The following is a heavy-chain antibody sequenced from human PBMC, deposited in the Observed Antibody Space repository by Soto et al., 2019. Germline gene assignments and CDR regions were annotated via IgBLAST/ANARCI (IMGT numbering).Heavy chain of an antibody. CDR1: GFSLSNGKVA. CDR3: ARILFGRSVAGGYFYMDV. V-gene: IGHV2-26*01. CDR2: IFSNDEK. Sequence: HATLKESGPVLVKPTETLTLTCTVSGFSLSNGKVAVSWIRQPPGKALEWLAHIFSNDEKSYRTSLKSRLTISEDTSKSQVVLTMTNVDPVDTATYYCARILFGRSVAGGYFYMDVWGKGTTVTVSS. D-gene: IGHD6-19*01. J-gene: IGHJ6*03.